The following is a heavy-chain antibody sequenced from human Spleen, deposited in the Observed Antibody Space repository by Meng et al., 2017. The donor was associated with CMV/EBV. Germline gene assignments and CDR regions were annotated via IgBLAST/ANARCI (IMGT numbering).Heavy chain of an antibody. CDR2: ISTDGSST. V-gene: IGHV3-74*01. CDR1: GFIFSDYY. D-gene: IGHD4-11*01. J-gene: IGHJ4*02. Sequence: GESLKISCAASGFIFSDYYMTWIRQAPGKGLVWVSRISTDGSSTSYGDSVKGRFTISRDNAKNTLYLQMNSLRAEDTAVYYCARENFDYSAFDSWGQGTLVTVSS. CDR3: ARENFDYSAFDS.